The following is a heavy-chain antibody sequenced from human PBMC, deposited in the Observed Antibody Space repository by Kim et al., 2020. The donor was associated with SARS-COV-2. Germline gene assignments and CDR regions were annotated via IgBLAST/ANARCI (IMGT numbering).Heavy chain of an antibody. D-gene: IGHD3-16*01. CDR2: IKHDGSGQ. J-gene: IGHJ5*02. Sequence: GGSLRLSCAASGFTFSNYWMTWFRQTPGKGLEWVASIKHDGSGQYYVDSLKGRFTISRDNAKNSLYLQMNSLRAEDTALYHCARGAGGSVFAPWGQGTLV. CDR1: GFTFSNYW. CDR3: ARGAGGSVFAP. V-gene: IGHV3-7*01.